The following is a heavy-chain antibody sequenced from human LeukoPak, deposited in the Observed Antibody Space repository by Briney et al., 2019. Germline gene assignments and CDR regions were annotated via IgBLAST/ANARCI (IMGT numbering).Heavy chain of an antibody. J-gene: IGHJ5*02. V-gene: IGHV3-23*01. D-gene: IGHD3-10*01. CDR3: AKVSSSGSYYNNGWFDP. CDR1: GFTFSSYG. Sequence: GGSLRLSCAASGFTFSSYGIHWVRQAPGKGLEWVSAISGSGGSTYYADSVKGRFTISRDNSKNTLYLQMNSLRAEDTAVYYCAKVSSSGSYYNNGWFDPWGQGTLVTVSS. CDR2: ISGSGGST.